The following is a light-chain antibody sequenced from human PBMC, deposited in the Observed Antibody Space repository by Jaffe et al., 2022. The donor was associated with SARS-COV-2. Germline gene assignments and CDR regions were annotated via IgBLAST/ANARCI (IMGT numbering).Light chain of an antibody. J-gene: IGLJ2*01. Sequence: SYELTQPPSVSVSPGQTASITCSGDRLGDKYASWYQQRPGQSPVLVIYQDTKRPSGIPERFSGSNSGNTATLTLSGTQAMDEADYYCQAWDSSVVFGGGTKLTVL. V-gene: IGLV3-1*01. CDR2: QDT. CDR3: QAWDSSVV. CDR1: RLGDKY.